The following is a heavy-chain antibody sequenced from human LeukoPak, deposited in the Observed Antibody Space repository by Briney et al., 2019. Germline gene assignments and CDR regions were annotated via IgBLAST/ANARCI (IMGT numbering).Heavy chain of an antibody. CDR2: INYNGAIT. Sequence: GGSLRLSCATSGFTFVDYSLSWVRRAPGKGLEWLCAINYNGAITDYADSVKGRFTISRDNAKNSLYLRMDSLRAEDTALYYCARDRLGPSFSVSHFDLWGQGTLVTVSS. CDR3: ARDRLGPSFSVSHFDL. D-gene: IGHD3-3*02. CDR1: GFTFVDYS. J-gene: IGHJ4*02. V-gene: IGHV3-20*04.